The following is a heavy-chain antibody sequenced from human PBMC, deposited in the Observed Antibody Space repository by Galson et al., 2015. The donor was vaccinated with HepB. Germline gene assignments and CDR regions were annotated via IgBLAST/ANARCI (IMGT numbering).Heavy chain of an antibody. V-gene: IGHV1-69*13. D-gene: IGHD6-19*01. J-gene: IGHJ4*02. CDR3: ARGAVAGGGAYLDY. CDR2: IIPIFGTA. CDR1: GGTFSSYA. Sequence: SVKVSCKASGGTFSSYALSWVRQAPGQGLEWMGGIIPIFGTANYAQKFQGRVTITAEESTSTAYMELGSLRSEDTAVYYCARGAVAGGGAYLDYWGQGTLVTVSS.